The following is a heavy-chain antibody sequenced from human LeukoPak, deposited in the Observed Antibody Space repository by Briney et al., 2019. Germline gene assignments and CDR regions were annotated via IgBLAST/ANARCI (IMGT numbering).Heavy chain of an antibody. CDR2: IYYSGST. CDR3: ARDNTPLHYYDSSGYFPDAFDI. D-gene: IGHD3-22*01. J-gene: IGHJ3*02. Sequence: PSQTLSLTCTVSGGSISSGGYYWSWIRQHPGKGLEWIGYIYYSGSTYYNPSLKSRVTITVDTSKNQFSLKLSSVTAADTAVYYCARDNTPLHYYDSSGYFPDAFDIWGQGTMVTVSS. CDR1: GGSISSGGYY. V-gene: IGHV4-31*03.